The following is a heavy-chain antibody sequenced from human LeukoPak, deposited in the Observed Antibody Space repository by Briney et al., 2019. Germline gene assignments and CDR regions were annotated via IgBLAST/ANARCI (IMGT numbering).Heavy chain of an antibody. D-gene: IGHD2-15*01. CDR1: GFTFSSYS. CDR2: ISSSSGYI. CDR3: AREVRSGDRFDP. Sequence: GGSLRLSCAASGFTFSSYSMNWVRQAPGKGLEWVSSISSSSGYIYYADSVKGRFTISRDNAKNSLYLQMNSLRAEDTAVYYCAREVRSGDRFDPWGQGTLVTVSS. J-gene: IGHJ5*02. V-gene: IGHV3-21*01.